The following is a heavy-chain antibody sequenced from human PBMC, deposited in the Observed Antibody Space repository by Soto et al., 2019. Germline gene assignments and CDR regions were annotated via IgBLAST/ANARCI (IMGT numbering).Heavy chain of an antibody. CDR2: IHSGGNT. V-gene: IGHV3-53*01. J-gene: IGHJ2*01. Sequence: LRLSCAASGFTVTGNYMSWVRQAPGKGLEWVSVIHSGGNTYHSGSVRGRFTISRDNSKNTVFLQMDSLGAEDTAVYFCARIGIVAGIPQNFDLWGRGTQVTVSS. CDR1: GFTVTGNY. CDR3: ARIGIVAGIPQNFDL. D-gene: IGHD2-15*01.